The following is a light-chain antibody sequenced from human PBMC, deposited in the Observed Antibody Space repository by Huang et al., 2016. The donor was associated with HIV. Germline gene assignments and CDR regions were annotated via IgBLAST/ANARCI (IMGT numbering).Light chain of an antibody. J-gene: IGKJ2*01. V-gene: IGKV4-1*01. CDR3: QQYFSTPPT. Sequence: DIAMTQSPDSLAVSLGERATINCKSSQSVLYNSKNVLAWYQQRTGQPPKLLFYWADKLESGVPDRVGGSGSGTDFSLTVSSLQAEYGAIYYCQQYFSTPPTFGQGTKVEIK. CDR1: QSVLYNSKNV. CDR2: WAD.